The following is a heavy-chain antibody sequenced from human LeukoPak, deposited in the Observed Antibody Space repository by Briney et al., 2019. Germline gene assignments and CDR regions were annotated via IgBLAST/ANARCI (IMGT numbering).Heavy chain of an antibody. Sequence: ASVKVSCTASGYTFTSYDINWVRQATGQGLEWMGWMNPNSGNTGYAQKFQGRVTMTRNTSISTAYMELSSLRSEDTAVYYCARDLVRGVIITGFWGQGTLVTVSS. D-gene: IGHD3-10*01. CDR2: MNPNSGNT. V-gene: IGHV1-8*01. J-gene: IGHJ4*02. CDR1: GYTFTSYD. CDR3: ARDLVRGVIITGF.